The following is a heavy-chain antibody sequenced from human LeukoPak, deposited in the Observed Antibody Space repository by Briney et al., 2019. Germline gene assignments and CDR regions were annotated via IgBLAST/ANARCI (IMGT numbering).Heavy chain of an antibody. CDR1: GFTFSSYS. CDR3: ARAPGVLGSGPLTDY. V-gene: IGHV3-21*01. Sequence: GGSLRLSCAASGFTFSSYSMNWVRQAPGKGLEWVSSISSSSSYIYYADSVKGRFTISRDNAKNSLYLQMNGLRAEDTAVYYCARAPGVLGSGPLTDYWGQGTLVTVSS. J-gene: IGHJ4*02. CDR2: ISSSSSYI. D-gene: IGHD3-10*01.